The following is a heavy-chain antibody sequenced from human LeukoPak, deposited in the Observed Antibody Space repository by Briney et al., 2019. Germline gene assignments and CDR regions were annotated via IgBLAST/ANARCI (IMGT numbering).Heavy chain of an antibody. CDR2: IYYSGST. J-gene: IGHJ6*03. D-gene: IGHD2-2*01. CDR1: GGSISSGDYY. Sequence: PSQTLSLTCTVSGGSISSGDYYWSWIRQPPGKGLEWIGYIYYSGSTYYNPSLKSRVTISVDTSKNQFSLKLSSVTAADTAVYYCARVGRGVPAATQDYYYYYYMDVWGKGTTVTVSS. V-gene: IGHV4-30-4*08. CDR3: ARVGRGVPAATQDYYYYYYMDV.